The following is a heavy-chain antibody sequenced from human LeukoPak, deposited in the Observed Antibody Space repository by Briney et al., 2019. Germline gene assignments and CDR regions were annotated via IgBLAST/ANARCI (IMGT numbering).Heavy chain of an antibody. CDR2: ISSSGSTI. J-gene: IGHJ4*02. V-gene: IGHV3-48*03. CDR3: ARDLRGGMTPVTTVDY. Sequence: GGSLRLSCAASGFTFSSYEMNWVRQAPGKGLEWVSYISSSGSTIYYADSVKGRFTISRDNAKNSLYLQMNSLRAEDTAVYYCARDLRGGMTPVTTVDYWGQGTLVTVSS. CDR1: GFTFSSYE. D-gene: IGHD4-17*01.